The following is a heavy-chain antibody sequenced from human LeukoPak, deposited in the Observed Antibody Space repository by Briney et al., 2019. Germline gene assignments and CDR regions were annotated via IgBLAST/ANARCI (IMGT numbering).Heavy chain of an antibody. CDR3: ARDPGSFLSSSGWLNWFDP. J-gene: IGHJ5*02. CDR2: ISAYKGNT. CDR1: GYTFTTYA. Sequence: ASVKVSCKASGYTFTTYAMHWVRQAPGQRLEWMGWISAYKGNTKYAQKFQGRVTLTTDTSTSTAYMELRSLRSDDTAVYYCARDPGSFLSSSGWLNWFDPWGQGTLVTVSS. D-gene: IGHD6-19*01. V-gene: IGHV1-18*01.